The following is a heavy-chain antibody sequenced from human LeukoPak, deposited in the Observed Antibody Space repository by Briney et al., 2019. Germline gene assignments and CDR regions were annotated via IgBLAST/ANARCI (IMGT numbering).Heavy chain of an antibody. CDR3: AGTRHHYYYDSSGYYGNAFDI. Sequence: PSGTLSLTCTVSGGSISSGHYYWSWIRQPAGKGLEWIGRVYTSGSTNYNPSLKSRVTISADTSKNQFSLKLNSVTAADTAVYYCAGTRHHYYYDSSGYYGNAFDIWGQGTMVTVSS. CDR2: VYTSGST. D-gene: IGHD3-22*01. CDR1: GGSISSGHYY. J-gene: IGHJ3*02. V-gene: IGHV4-61*02.